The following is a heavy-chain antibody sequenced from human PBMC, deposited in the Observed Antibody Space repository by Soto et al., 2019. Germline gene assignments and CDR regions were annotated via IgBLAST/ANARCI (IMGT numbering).Heavy chain of an antibody. V-gene: IGHV3-23*01. CDR3: AKNPGYYNDSTGYHFDY. D-gene: IGHD3-22*01. CDR2: ISYGGGTT. Sequence: SCAASEFTFSNYAMSWVRQAPGKGLEWVSAISYGGGTTYYADSVKGRFTISRDNSKNTLYLQMNSLRAEDTAVYYCAKNPGYYNDSTGYHFDYWGQGTLVTVSS. J-gene: IGHJ4*02. CDR1: EFTFSNYA.